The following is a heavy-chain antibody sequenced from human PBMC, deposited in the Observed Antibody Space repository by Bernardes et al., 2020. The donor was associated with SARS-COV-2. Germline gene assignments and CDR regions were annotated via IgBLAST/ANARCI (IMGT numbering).Heavy chain of an antibody. D-gene: IGHD4-17*01. Sequence: GAYLKISCKGSGYTFSNYWIGWVRQMPGKGLEWMGIIYPGDSDTRYSPSFQGQITISADKSISTAYLQWSSLKASDTAMYYCARATVTIYVGMDVWGQGTTVTVSS. V-gene: IGHV5-51*01. CDR1: GYTFSNYW. CDR2: IYPGDSDT. J-gene: IGHJ6*02. CDR3: ARATVTIYVGMDV.